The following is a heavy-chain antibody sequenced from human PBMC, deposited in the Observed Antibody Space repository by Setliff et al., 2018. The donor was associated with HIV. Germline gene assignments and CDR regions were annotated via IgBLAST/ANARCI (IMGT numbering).Heavy chain of an antibody. CDR3: ASLTRGYSGYDSARAFDY. Sequence: LSLTCAVSGGSISSSNWWSWVRQPPGKGLEWIGEIYHSGSTNYNPSLKSRVTISVDKSKNQFSLKLSSVTAADTAVYYCASLTRGYSGYDSARAFDYWGQGTLVTAPQ. D-gene: IGHD5-12*01. CDR1: GGSISSSNW. CDR2: IYHSGST. J-gene: IGHJ4*02. V-gene: IGHV4-4*02.